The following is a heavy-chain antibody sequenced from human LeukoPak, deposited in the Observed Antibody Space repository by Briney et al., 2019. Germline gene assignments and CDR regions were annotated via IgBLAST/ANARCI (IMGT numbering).Heavy chain of an antibody. Sequence: QTGGSLRLSCAASGFALSNNYVGWVRQAPGGGLHWVSLLYSGGDTYYADSVKGRFTISRDTSKNALYLQMNSLRVDDTAVYYCARDLYSSAWYGIHWGQGTLVTVSS. CDR2: LYSGGDT. CDR3: ARDLYSSAWYGIH. CDR1: GFALSNNY. D-gene: IGHD6-19*01. V-gene: IGHV3-53*01. J-gene: IGHJ4*02.